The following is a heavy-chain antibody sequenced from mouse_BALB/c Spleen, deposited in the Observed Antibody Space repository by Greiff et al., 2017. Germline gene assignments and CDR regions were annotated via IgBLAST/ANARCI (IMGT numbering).Heavy chain of an antibody. J-gene: IGHJ4*01. Sequence: VKLVESGGGLVKPGGSLKLSCAASGFAFSSYGMSWVRQTPEKGLEWVAYISSGGGSTYYPDTVKGRFTISRDNAKNTLYLQMSSLKSEDTAMYYYSRQCSGDYAMDYWGQGTTVTVSS. CDR1: GFAFSSYG. CDR2: ISSGGGST. CDR3: SRQCSGDYAMDY. V-gene: IGHV5-12-1*01.